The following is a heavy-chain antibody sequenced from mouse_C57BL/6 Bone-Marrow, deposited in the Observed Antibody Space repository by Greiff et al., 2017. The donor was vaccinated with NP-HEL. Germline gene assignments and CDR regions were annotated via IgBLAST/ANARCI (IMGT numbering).Heavy chain of an antibody. CDR1: GFTFSSYA. CDR3: ARAFTTLFDY. V-gene: IGHV5-4*03. CDR2: ISDGGSYT. Sequence: VKLQESGGGLVKPGGSLKLSCAASGFTFSSYAMSWVRQTPEKRLEWVATISDGGSYTYYPDNVKGRFTISRDNAKNNLYLQMSHLKSEDTAMYYCARAFTTLFDYWGQGTTLTVSS. J-gene: IGHJ2*01. D-gene: IGHD1-1*01.